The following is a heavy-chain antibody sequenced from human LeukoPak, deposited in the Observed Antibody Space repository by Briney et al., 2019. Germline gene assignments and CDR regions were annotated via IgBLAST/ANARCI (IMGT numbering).Heavy chain of an antibody. J-gene: IGHJ2*01. CDR3: ARVLTYYDILTGYWYFDL. D-gene: IGHD3-9*01. V-gene: IGHV4-34*01. CDR1: GGSFSGYS. CDR2: INHSGGT. Sequence: SETLSLTCAVYGGSFSGYSWNWIRQPPVKGLEWIGEINHSGGTNYNPSLKSRVTISVDTSKNQFSLKLSSVTAADTAVYYCARVLTYYDILTGYWYFDLWGRGTLVTVSS.